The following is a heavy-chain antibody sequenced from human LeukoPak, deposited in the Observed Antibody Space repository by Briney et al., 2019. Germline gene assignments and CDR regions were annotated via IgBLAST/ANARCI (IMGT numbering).Heavy chain of an antibody. CDR2: IYHSGST. CDR1: GYPISSGYY. J-gene: IGHJ4*02. V-gene: IGHV4-38-2*02. D-gene: IGHD3-3*01. Sequence: PSETLSLTCTVSGYPISSGYYWGWIRQPPGKGLEWIGSIYHSGSTYYNPSLKSRVTISVDTSKNQFSLKLSSVTAADTAVYYCARDRSDYDFWSGYYEEYYFDYWGQGTLVTVSS. CDR3: ARDRSDYDFWSGYYEEYYFDY.